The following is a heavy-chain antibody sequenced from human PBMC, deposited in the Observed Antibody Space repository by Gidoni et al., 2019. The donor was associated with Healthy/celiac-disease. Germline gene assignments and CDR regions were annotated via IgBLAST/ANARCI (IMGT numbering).Heavy chain of an antibody. D-gene: IGHD3-3*01. Sequence: EVQLVESGGGLVQPGRSLRLSCTASGFTFGDYAMSWFRQAPGKGLEWVGFIRSKAYGGTTEYAASVKGRFTISRDDSKSIAYLQMNSLKTEDTAVYYCTRGREVEYYFDYWGQGTLVTVSS. J-gene: IGHJ4*02. CDR3: TRGREVEYYFDY. V-gene: IGHV3-49*03. CDR2: IRSKAYGGTT. CDR1: GFTFGDYA.